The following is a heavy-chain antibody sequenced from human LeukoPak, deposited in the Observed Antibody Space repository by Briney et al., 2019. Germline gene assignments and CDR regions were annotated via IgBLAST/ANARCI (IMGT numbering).Heavy chain of an antibody. CDR3: AKGCPGCYYYYYMDV. CDR1: GFTFDDYS. Sequence: PGRSLRLSCAASGFTFDDYSMHWVRQAPGKGLEWVSGISWNSGSIGYADSVKGRFTISRDNSKNTLYLQMNSLRAEDTAVYYCAKGCPGCYYYYYMDVWGKGTTVTVS. J-gene: IGHJ6*03. V-gene: IGHV3-9*01. D-gene: IGHD3-9*01. CDR2: ISWNSGSI.